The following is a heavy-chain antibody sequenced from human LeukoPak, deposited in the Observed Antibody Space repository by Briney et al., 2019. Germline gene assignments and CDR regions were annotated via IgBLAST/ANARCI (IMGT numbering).Heavy chain of an antibody. V-gene: IGHV3-23*01. CDR1: GFTFTSYG. J-gene: IGHJ2*01. Sequence: GGSLRLSCAASGFTFTSYGMSWIRQAPGKGLEWVSAITGSGGTTHYADSVKGRFTISRDNSKHTLSLQMTSLRAGDASVYYCAKGGGSYWYFDLWGRGTVVTVSS. CDR3: AKGGGSYWYFDL. CDR2: ITGSGGTT.